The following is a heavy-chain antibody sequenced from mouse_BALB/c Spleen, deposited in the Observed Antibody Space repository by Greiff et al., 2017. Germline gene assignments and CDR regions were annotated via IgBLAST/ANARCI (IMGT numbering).Heavy chain of an antibody. CDR2: IDPENGDT. CDR3: NQGYGGSYAWLAY. J-gene: IGHJ3*01. D-gene: IGHD1-1*01. Sequence: VQLQQSGAELVRSGASVKLSCTASGFNIKDYYMHWVKQRPEQGLEWIGWIDPENGDTEYAPKFQGKATMTADTSSNTAYLQLSSLTSEDTAVYDCNQGYGGSYAWLAYWGQGTLVTVSA. CDR1: GFNIKDYY. V-gene: IGHV14-4*02.